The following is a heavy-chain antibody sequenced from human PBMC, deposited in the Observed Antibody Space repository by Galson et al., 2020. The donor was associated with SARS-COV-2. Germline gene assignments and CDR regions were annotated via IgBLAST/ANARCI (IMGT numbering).Heavy chain of an antibody. V-gene: IGHV3-48*03. CDR1: GFTFTSYE. CDR3: ASSYLAAANFFGAFDL. J-gene: IGHJ3*01. CDR2: ISDSGTNI. Sequence: GGSLRLSCAASGFTFTSYEMNWVRQAPGKGLEWISYISDSGTNIYYADSVKGRFTISRDNTKNSVYLQMTSLRAEDTAVYYCASSYLAAANFFGAFDLWGRGTMVTVSS. D-gene: IGHD6-13*01.